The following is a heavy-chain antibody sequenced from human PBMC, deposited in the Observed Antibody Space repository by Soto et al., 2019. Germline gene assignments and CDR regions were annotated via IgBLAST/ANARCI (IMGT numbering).Heavy chain of an antibody. D-gene: IGHD3-22*01. CDR3: ARVDDSSGYYYYSDY. V-gene: IGHV1-18*01. CDR2: ISAYNGNT. J-gene: IGHJ4*02. Sequence: GASVKVSCKASGYTFTSYGISWVRQAPGQGLEWMGWISAYNGNTNYAQKLQGRVTMTTDTSTSTAYMELRSLRSDDTAVYYCARVDDSSGYYYYSDYWGQGTLVTVSS. CDR1: GYTFTSYG.